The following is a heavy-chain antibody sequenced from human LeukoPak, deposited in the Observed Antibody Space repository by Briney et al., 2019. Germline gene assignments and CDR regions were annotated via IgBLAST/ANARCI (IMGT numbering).Heavy chain of an antibody. CDR1: GGSISSYH. CDR3: ARHNIVVVPTADGPRDYSYMDV. CDR2: IYTSGST. Sequence: KPSETLSLTCTVSGGSISSYHWGWIRQPPGKGLEWIGYIYTSGSTNYNPSLKSRVTISVDTSKNQFSLKLSSVTAADTAVYYCARHNIVVVPTADGPRDYSYMDVWGKGTTVTVSS. V-gene: IGHV4-4*09. J-gene: IGHJ6*03. D-gene: IGHD2-2*01.